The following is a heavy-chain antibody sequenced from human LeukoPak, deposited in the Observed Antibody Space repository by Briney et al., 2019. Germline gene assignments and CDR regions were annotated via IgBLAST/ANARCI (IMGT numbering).Heavy chain of an antibody. CDR1: GGSISSYY. V-gene: IGHV4-59*01. D-gene: IGHD4-17*01. J-gene: IGHJ4*02. CDR3: ARDFGPHGDCDYVVL. Sequence: PSETLSLTCTVSGGSISSYYWSWIRQPPGKGLEWIGYIYYSGSTNYNPSLKSRVTISVDTSKNQFSLKLSSVTAADTAVYYCARDFGPHGDCDYVVLWGQGTLVTVSS. CDR2: IYYSGST.